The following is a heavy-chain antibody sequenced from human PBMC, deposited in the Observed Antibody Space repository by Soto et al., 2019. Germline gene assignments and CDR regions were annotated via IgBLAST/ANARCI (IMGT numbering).Heavy chain of an antibody. CDR3: ARDAISSGYYLDFDY. J-gene: IGHJ4*02. CDR2: ISSSSSYI. D-gene: IGHD3-22*01. V-gene: IGHV3-21*01. Sequence: PXVSLRLSGAASGFTFSSYSMNWVRQAPGKGLEWVSSISSSSSYIYYADSVKGRFTISRDNAKNSLYLQMNSLRAEDTAVYYCARDAISSGYYLDFDYWGQGTLVTVSS. CDR1: GFTFSSYS.